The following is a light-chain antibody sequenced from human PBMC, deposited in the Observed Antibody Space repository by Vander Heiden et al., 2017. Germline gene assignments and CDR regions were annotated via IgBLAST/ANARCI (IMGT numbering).Light chain of an antibody. J-gene: IGKJ3*01. CDR2: AAS. V-gene: IGKV1-39*01. Sequence: IQMTHSPSSLSASVGDRVTITCRASQSINTCLNWYQHKPGKAPKLLIYAASSLESGVPSRFSGSGSGTEFTLTIGSLQPEDFATYYCQQSYITPRTFGPGTKVDIK. CDR3: QQSYITPRT. CDR1: QSINTC.